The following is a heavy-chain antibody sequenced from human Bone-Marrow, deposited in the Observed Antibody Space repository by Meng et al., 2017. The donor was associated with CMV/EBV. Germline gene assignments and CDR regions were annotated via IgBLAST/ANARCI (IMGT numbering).Heavy chain of an antibody. CDR1: GFTFSNAW. J-gene: IGHJ4*02. CDR2: IKSKTDGGTT. Sequence: GESLKISCAASGFTFSNAWMSWVRQAPGKGLEWVGRIKSKTDGGTTDYAAPVKGRFTISRDDSKNTLYLQMNNLKTEDTAVYYCTTEGSTRSLWGGYFDYWGQGTLVTVSS. V-gene: IGHV3-15*01. CDR3: TTEGSTRSLWGGYFDY. D-gene: IGHD2-2*01.